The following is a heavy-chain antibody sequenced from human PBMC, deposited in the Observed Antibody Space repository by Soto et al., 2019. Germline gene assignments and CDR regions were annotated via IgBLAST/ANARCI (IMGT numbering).Heavy chain of an antibody. J-gene: IGHJ6*02. Sequence: QVQLVESGGGVVQPGRSLRLSCAASGFTFSDYAMHWVRQAPGKGLEWVAVVAYDGRSKYYADSVKGRFTISRDNSRTTVYLQMNSLRDEDTAMSYCARDDILVIPGGSYNYGMDVWGHGTTVTVSS. CDR1: GFTFSDYA. CDR3: ARDDILVIPGGSYNYGMDV. CDR2: VAYDGRSK. V-gene: IGHV3-30*04. D-gene: IGHD2-2*01.